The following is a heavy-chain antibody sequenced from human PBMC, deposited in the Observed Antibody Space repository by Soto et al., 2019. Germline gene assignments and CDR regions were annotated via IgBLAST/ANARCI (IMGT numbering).Heavy chain of an antibody. D-gene: IGHD3-16*01. Sequence: ASVKVSCKASGYIFVNYCIAWVRQAPGQGLEWMGWISPYTGNTHSATKVQGRLTMTTDTSTSTAYMDLGSLTSDDTAVYYCVMVDNYVTPTPQDVWGQGTKVTVSS. CDR3: VMVDNYVTPTPQDV. V-gene: IGHV1-18*01. J-gene: IGHJ6*02. CDR2: ISPYTGNT. CDR1: GYIFVNYC.